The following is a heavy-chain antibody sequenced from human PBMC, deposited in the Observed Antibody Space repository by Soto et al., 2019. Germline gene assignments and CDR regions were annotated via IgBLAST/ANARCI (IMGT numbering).Heavy chain of an antibody. J-gene: IGHJ5*02. CDR3: ARFHPPEDIQIAAAGSNWFDP. Sequence: QVQLVQSGAEVKKPGASVKVSCKASGYTFTSYYMHWVRQAPGQGLEWMGIINPSGGSTSYAQKFQGRVTMTRGASTSTVYMEVSSLRSEDTAVYYCARFHPPEDIQIAAAGSNWFDPWGQGTLVTVSS. CDR1: GYTFTSYY. D-gene: IGHD6-13*01. V-gene: IGHV1-46*01. CDR2: INPSGGST.